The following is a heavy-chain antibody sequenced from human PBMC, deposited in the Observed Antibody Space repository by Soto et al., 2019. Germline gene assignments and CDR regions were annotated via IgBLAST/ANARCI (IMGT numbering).Heavy chain of an antibody. CDR2: IAYSGST. D-gene: IGHD6-13*01. Sequence: QVQLQESGPGLGKPSQTLSLTCTVSGGSISSGGYYWSWIGQHQGKGMEGSGYIAYSGSTSYNPSLKGRVTLSVDTSKNQFYQKLSSVTAADTAVYYCARDRTYRSSMGVDPWGQGTLVTVSS. J-gene: IGHJ5*02. CDR1: GGSISSGGYY. CDR3: ARDRTYRSSMGVDP. V-gene: IGHV4-31*03.